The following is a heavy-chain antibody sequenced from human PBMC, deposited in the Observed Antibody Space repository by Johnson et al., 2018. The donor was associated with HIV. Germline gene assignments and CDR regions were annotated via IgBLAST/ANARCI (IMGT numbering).Heavy chain of an antibody. D-gene: IGHD5-12*01. J-gene: IGHJ3*01. V-gene: IGHV3-66*01. Sequence: VQLVESGGGLVQPGGSLRLSCTASGFTVSSNYMSWVRQAPGKGLEWVSVIYTDDSIYYADSVKGRFTISRDNSKNTLYLQMNSLRAEDTAAYFCASGDDDGFWGQGTKVTVSS. CDR1: GFTVSSNY. CDR3: ASGDDDGF. CDR2: IYTDDSI.